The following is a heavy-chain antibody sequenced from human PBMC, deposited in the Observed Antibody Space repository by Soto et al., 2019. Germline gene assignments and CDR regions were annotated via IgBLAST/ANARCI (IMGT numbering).Heavy chain of an antibody. CDR3: AATRGYFDWLFDY. CDR2: IYYSGST. J-gene: IGHJ4*02. Sequence: SETLSLTCTVSGGSISSSSYYWGWIRQPPGKGLEWIGSIYYSGSTYYNPSLKSRVTISVDTSKNQFSLKLSSVTAADTAVYYCAATRGYFDWLFDYWGQGTLVTV. D-gene: IGHD3-9*01. V-gene: IGHV4-39*01. CDR1: GGSISSSSYY.